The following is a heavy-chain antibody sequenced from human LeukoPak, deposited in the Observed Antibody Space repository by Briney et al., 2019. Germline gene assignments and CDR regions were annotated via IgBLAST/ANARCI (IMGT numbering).Heavy chain of an antibody. Sequence: PGGSLRLSCAASGFTFSSYAMSWVRQAPGKGLEWVSAISGSGDSTYYADSVKGRFTISRDNSKNTLYLQMNSLRAEDTAVYYCAKVGIYDFWRGYTFDYWGQGTLVTVSS. CDR3: AKVGIYDFWRGYTFDY. V-gene: IGHV3-23*01. CDR1: GFTFSSYA. CDR2: ISGSGDST. J-gene: IGHJ4*02. D-gene: IGHD3-3*01.